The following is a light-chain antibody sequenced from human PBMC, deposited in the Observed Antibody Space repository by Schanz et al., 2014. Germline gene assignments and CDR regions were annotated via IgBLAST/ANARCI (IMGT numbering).Light chain of an antibody. Sequence: DIVMTQSPDSLAVSLGERATINCKSSQSILYSSNNKNYLAWYQQKPGQPPKLLIYWASTRESGVPDRFSGGVSGTDFTLTISSLQAEDVAVYYCQQYYSAPLTFGGGTKVEI. V-gene: IGKV4-1*01. J-gene: IGKJ4*01. CDR1: QSILYSSNNKNY. CDR3: QQYYSAPLT. CDR2: WAS.